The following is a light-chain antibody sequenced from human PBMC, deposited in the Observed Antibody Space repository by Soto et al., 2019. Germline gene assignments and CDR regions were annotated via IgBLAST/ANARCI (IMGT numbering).Light chain of an antibody. CDR3: QQYNDAPWT. V-gene: IGKV3-20*01. Sequence: EVVLTQSPGTLSLSPGERATLSCRASQRIGSNYLAWFQLRPGQPPRLLIYSAYNRNTGVPDRFNGSGSGTDFTLTITRLETEDSEVYSCQQYNDAPWTFGQGTKVDIK. J-gene: IGKJ1*01. CDR2: SAY. CDR1: QRIGSNY.